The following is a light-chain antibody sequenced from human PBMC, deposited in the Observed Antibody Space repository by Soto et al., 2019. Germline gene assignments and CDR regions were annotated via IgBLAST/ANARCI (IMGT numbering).Light chain of an antibody. CDR1: SSDVGGYNY. Sequence: QSALTQPDSVSGSPGQSITISCTGTSSDVGGYNYVSWYQQHPGKAPKLMIYEVSNRPSGVSNRVAGSKSGTTASLTSCGLQCEEDADYYCSSYTSSSTRVFGGGTPVTVL. J-gene: IGLJ3*02. CDR3: SSYTSSSTRV. CDR2: EVS. V-gene: IGLV2-14*01.